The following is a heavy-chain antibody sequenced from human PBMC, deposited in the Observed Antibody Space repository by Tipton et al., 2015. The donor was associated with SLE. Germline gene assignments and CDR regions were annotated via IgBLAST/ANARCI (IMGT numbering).Heavy chain of an antibody. J-gene: IGHJ4*02. D-gene: IGHD6-13*01. CDR3: AKDQGAAADYFDY. Sequence: SLRLSCAASGFTFSSYEMNWVRQAPGKGLEWVAFIRYDGSNKYYADSVKGRFTISRDNSKNTLYLQMNSLRAEDTAVYYCAKDQGAAADYFDYWGQGTLVTVSS. V-gene: IGHV3-30*02. CDR2: IRYDGSNK. CDR1: GFTFSSYE.